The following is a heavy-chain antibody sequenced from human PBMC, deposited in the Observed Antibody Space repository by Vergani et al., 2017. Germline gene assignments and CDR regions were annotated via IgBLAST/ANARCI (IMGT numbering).Heavy chain of an antibody. CDR1: GFTFSSYA. CDR2: ISYDGSNK. CDR3: ASXKGTQYYYDSSGWFDP. J-gene: IGHJ5*02. Sequence: QVQLVESGGGVVQPGRSLRLSCAASGFTFSSYAMHWVRQAPGKGLEWVAVISYDGSNKYYADSVKGRFTISRDNSKNTLYLQMNSLRAEDTAVYYCASXKGTQYYYDSSGWFDPWGQGTLVTVSS. D-gene: IGHD3-22*01. V-gene: IGHV3-30*01.